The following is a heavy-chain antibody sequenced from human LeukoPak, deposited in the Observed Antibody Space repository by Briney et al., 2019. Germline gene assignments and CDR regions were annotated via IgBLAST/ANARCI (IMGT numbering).Heavy chain of an antibody. CDR3: ARGVLVHDIGCFDP. D-gene: IGHD2-15*01. V-gene: IGHV1-2*02. J-gene: IGHJ5*02. CDR1: GYTFSVYY. CDR2: IVPNSGGT. Sequence: ASVKVSCKASGYTFSVYYIHWVRQAPGQGLEWMGWIVPNSGGTNYAQNFQGRVTMTRDTSISTVYMELNSLTSDDTAVYYCARGVLVHDIGCFDPWGQGTLVTVSS.